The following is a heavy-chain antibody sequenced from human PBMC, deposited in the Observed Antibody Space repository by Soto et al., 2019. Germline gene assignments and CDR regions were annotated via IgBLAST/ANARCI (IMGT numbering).Heavy chain of an antibody. CDR2: IYSGGST. V-gene: IGHV3-53*01. Sequence: GGSLRLSCAASGFTVSSNYMSWVRQAPGKGLEWVSVIYSGGSTYYADSVKGRFTISRDNSKNTLYLQMNSLRAEDTAVYYCASYSYGLYYFGYWGQGTLVTVSS. J-gene: IGHJ4*02. CDR1: GFTVSSNY. CDR3: ASYSYGLYYFGY. D-gene: IGHD5-18*01.